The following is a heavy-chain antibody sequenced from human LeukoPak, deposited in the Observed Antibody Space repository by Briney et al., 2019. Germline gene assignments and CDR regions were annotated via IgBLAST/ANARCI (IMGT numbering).Heavy chain of an antibody. D-gene: IGHD3-22*01. CDR3: ARDRDYDSSGETSGY. V-gene: IGHV3-74*01. J-gene: IGHJ4*02. CDR1: GFTFSKNW. Sequence: PGGSLRLSCAASGFTFSKNWLHWVRQAPGKGLVWVSRISPDDKTTSYADSVKGRFTVSRDDAKNSLFLQMNSLRAEDTAVYYCARDRDYDSSGETSGYWGQGTLVTVSS. CDR2: ISPDDKTT.